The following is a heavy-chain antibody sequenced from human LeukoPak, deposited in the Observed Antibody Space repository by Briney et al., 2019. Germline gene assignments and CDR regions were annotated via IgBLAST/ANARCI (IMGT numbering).Heavy chain of an antibody. CDR1: GYTFTSYD. CDR3: ARGLSQNRNYDILTGYLDSDQYFDY. D-gene: IGHD3-9*01. V-gene: IGHV1-8*01. CDR2: MNPNSGNT. Sequence: ASVKVSCKASGYTFTSYDINWVRQATGQGLEWMGWMNPNSGNTGYAQKFQGRVTMTRNTSISTAYMELSSLRSEDTAVYYCARGLSQNRNYDILTGYLDSDQYFDYWGQGTLVTVSS. J-gene: IGHJ4*02.